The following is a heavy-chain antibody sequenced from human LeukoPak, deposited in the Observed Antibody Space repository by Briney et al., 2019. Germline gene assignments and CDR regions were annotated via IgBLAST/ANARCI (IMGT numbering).Heavy chain of an antibody. CDR1: GYTFTGYY. D-gene: IGHD3-22*01. CDR3: AREQPSYYDSSGYFDY. CDR2: ISYDGSNK. J-gene: IGHJ4*02. Sequence: SCKASGYTFTGYYMHWVRQAPGKGLEWGAVISYDGSNKYYADSVKGRFTISRDNSKNTLYLQMNSLRAEDTAVYYCAREQPSYYDSSGYFDYWGQGTLVTVSS. V-gene: IGHV3-30*01.